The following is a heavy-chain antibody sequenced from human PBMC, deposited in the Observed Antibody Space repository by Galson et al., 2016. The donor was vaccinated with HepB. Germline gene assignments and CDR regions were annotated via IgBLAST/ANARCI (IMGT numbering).Heavy chain of an antibody. CDR2: IDQDGSEK. J-gene: IGHJ3*02. CDR3: ARDNSRRENSGYHAFDI. V-gene: IGHV3-7*05. D-gene: IGHD3-22*01. Sequence: SLRLSCAASGFTFSKYWMSWVRQAPGKGLEWVANIDQDGSEKYYVDSVKGRVTISRDNAKNALYLQMNSLGAEDTAVYYCARDNSRRENSGYHAFDIWGQGTMVTASS. CDR1: GFTFSKYW.